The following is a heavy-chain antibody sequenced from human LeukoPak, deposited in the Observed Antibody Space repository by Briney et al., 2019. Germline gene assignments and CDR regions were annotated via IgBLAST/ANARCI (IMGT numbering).Heavy chain of an antibody. CDR2: INHSGST. CDR3: ARGRPVPVDY. CDR1: GGSFSGYY. Sequence: SETLSLTCAVYGGSFSGYYWSWIREPPGKGLEWIGEINHSGSTNYNPSLKSRVTISVDTSKNQFSLKLSSVTAADTAVYYCARGRPVPVDYWGQGTPVTVSS. V-gene: IGHV4-34*01. D-gene: IGHD4-17*01. J-gene: IGHJ4*02.